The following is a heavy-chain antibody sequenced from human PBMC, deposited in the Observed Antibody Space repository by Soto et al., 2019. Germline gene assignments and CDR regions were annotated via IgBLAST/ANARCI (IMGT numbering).Heavy chain of an antibody. V-gene: IGHV5-51*01. J-gene: IGHJ4*02. CDR2: IYPGDSDT. Sequence: GESLKISCKGSGYSFTSYWIGWVRQMPGKGLEWMGIIYPGDSDTRYSPSFQGQVTISADKSISTAYLQWSSLKASDTAMYYCARPRYGSPQSFEWYYFDDWGQGTLVTVSS. CDR3: ARPRYGSPQSFEWYYFDD. D-gene: IGHD3-3*01. CDR1: GYSFTSYW.